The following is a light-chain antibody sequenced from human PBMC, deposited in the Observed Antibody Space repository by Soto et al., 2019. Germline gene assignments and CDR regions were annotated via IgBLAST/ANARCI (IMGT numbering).Light chain of an antibody. CDR3: QYCGYLPI. Sequence: DIQMTQSPSSLSASVGDRVTITCQASQDITSYLNWYQHKPGKAPKLLIYDASILEAGVPPRFSGSGSGTDFTFTIGRLQAEDVATYYCQYCGYLPIFGPGTTVDFK. J-gene: IGKJ3*01. CDR2: DAS. V-gene: IGKV1-33*01. CDR1: QDITSY.